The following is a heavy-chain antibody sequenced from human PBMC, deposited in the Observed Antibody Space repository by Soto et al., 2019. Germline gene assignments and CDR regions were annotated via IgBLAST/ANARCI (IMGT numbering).Heavy chain of an antibody. V-gene: IGHV5-51*01. D-gene: IGHD2-2*01. CDR3: ARVYCSSTSCYGAYYYYYMDV. CDR2: IYPGASDT. CDR1: GYSFTSYW. Sequence: GASLKSSCEGSGYSFTSYWIGWVRQMPGKGLEWMGIIYPGASDTRYRPSFQGKVTISADKSISTAYLQWSSLKASDTAMYYCARVYCSSTSCYGAYYYYYMDVWGKGTTVTVSS. J-gene: IGHJ6*03.